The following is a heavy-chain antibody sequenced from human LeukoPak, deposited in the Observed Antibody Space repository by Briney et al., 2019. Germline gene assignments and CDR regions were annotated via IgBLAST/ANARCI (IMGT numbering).Heavy chain of an antibody. CDR3: ARGPLYYYGSGSYIYYYYYMDV. D-gene: IGHD3-10*01. V-gene: IGHV4-59*01. CDR2: IYYSGST. CDR1: GGSISSYY. Sequence: SETLSLTCTVSGGSISSYYWSWIRQPPGKGLEWIGYIYYSGSTNYNPSLKSRVTISVDTSKNQFSLKLSSVTAADTAVYYCARGPLYYYGSGSYIYYYYYMDVWGKGTTVTISS. J-gene: IGHJ6*03.